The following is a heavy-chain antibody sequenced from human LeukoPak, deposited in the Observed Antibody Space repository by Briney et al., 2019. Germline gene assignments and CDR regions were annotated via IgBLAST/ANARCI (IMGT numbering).Heavy chain of an antibody. CDR1: GFTFDDYA. V-gene: IGHV3-9*01. D-gene: IGHD6-13*01. J-gene: IGHJ6*02. CDR2: ISWNSGSI. CDR3: AKDLSARIAAAEEDYYYGMDV. Sequence: GRSLRLSCAASGFTFDDYAMHWVRQAPGKGLEWVSGISWNSGSIGYADSVKGRFTISRDNAKNSLYLQMNSLRAEDTALYYCAKDLSARIAAAEEDYYYGMDVWGQGTTVTVSS.